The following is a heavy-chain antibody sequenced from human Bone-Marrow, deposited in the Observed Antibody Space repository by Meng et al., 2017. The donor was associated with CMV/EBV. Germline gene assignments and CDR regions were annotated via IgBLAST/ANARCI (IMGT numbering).Heavy chain of an antibody. CDR1: GFTFSSYS. CDR3: ARAAIGTTEEDDY. Sequence: GESLKISCAASGFTFSSYSMNWVRQAPGKGLEWVSSISSSSSYIYYADSVKGRLTISRDNAKNSLYLQMNSLRAEDTAVYYCARAAIGTTEEDDYWGQGTLVTVSS. J-gene: IGHJ4*02. V-gene: IGHV3-21*01. D-gene: IGHD1-7*01. CDR2: ISSSSSYI.